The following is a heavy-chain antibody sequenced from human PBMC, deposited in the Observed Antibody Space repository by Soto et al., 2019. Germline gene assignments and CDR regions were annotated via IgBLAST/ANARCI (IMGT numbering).Heavy chain of an antibody. J-gene: IGHJ5*02. D-gene: IGHD3-22*01. Sequence: ASVKVSCKASGYTFTSYYMHWVRQAPGQGLEWMGIINPSGGSTSYAQKFQGRVTMTRDTSTSTVYMELSSLRSEDTAVYYCARETYYYDSSGYENWFDPWGQGTLVTVS. V-gene: IGHV1-46*03. CDR2: INPSGGST. CDR3: ARETYYYDSSGYENWFDP. CDR1: GYTFTSYY.